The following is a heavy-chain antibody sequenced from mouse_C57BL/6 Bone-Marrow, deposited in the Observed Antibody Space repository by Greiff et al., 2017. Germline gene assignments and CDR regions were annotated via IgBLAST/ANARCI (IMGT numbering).Heavy chain of an antibody. Sequence: DVMLVESGGGLVQPGGSLKLSCAASGFTFSDYYMYWVRQTPEKRLEWVAYISNGGGSTYYPDTVKGRFTISRDNAKNTLYLQMSRLKSEDTAMYYCARQGDAMDYWGQGTSVTVSS. CDR2: ISNGGGST. CDR3: ARQGDAMDY. V-gene: IGHV5-12*01. J-gene: IGHJ4*01. CDR1: GFTFSDYY.